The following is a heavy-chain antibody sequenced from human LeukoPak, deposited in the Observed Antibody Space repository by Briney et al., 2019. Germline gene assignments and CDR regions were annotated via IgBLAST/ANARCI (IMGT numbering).Heavy chain of an antibody. V-gene: IGHV4-30-4*01. CDR1: GGSISSGDYY. CDR3: ARVNSSGWYWYYFDY. Sequence: SETLSLTCTVSGGSISSGDYYWSWIRQPPGKGLEWIGYIYYSGSTYYNPSLKSRVTISVDTSKNQFSLKLSSVTAADTAVYYCARVNSSGWYWYYFDYWGQGTLVTVSS. J-gene: IGHJ4*02. CDR2: IYYSGST. D-gene: IGHD6-19*01.